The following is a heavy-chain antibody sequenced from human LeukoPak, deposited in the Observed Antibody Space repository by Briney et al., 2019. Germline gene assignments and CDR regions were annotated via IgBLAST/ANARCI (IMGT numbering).Heavy chain of an antibody. CDR1: GGSFSTFY. D-gene: IGHD3-10*01. J-gene: IGHJ5*02. V-gene: IGHV4-34*01. CDR2: INHSGAT. Sequence: PSETLSLTCGVSGGSFSTFYWSWIRQPPGKGLEWIGEINHSGATSYNPFLKSRVNISVDTSNNQFSLKLTSVTAAGSAVYYCASSYYAWGQGTLVTVSS. CDR3: ASSYYA.